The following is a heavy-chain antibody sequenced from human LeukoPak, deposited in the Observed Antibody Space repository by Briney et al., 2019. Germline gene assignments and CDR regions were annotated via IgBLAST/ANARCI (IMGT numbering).Heavy chain of an antibody. CDR1: GVSIRSYF. J-gene: IGHJ6*03. CDR3: AKEGYDYVWGSYRWGSMDV. CDR2: IYSTGNT. Sequence: SETLSLTCTVSGVSIRSYFWTWIRQPPGKGLEWIGYIYSTGNTNYNPSLKSRVTISVDTSKNQFSLKLSSVTAADTAVYYCAKEGYDYVWGSYRWGSMDVWGKGTTVTVSS. D-gene: IGHD3-16*02. V-gene: IGHV4-59*12.